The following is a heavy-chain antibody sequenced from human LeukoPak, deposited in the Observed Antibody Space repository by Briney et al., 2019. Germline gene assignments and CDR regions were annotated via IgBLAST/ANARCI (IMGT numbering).Heavy chain of an antibody. J-gene: IGHJ4*02. CDR2: MRYDGSNK. Sequence: GGSLRLSCAASGFTFDDYGMSWVRQAPGKGLEWVAFMRYDGSNKYYADSVKGRFTISRDNSKNTLYLQMNSLRAEDTAVYYCAKDVRERDTDPQYWGQGTLVTVSS. V-gene: IGHV3-30*02. CDR3: AKDVRERDTDPQY. CDR1: GFTFDDYG. D-gene: IGHD3-10*02.